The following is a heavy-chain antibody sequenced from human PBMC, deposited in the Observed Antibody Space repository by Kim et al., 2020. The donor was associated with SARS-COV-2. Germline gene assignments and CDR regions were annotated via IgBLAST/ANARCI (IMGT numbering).Heavy chain of an antibody. CDR3: ARAGEITFGGVIVIQAFDI. CDR1: GFTFSDYY. CDR2: ISSSGSTI. J-gene: IGHJ3*02. D-gene: IGHD3-16*02. Sequence: GGSLRLSCAASGFTFSDYYMSWIRQAPGKGLEWVSYISSSGSTIYYADSVKGRFTISRDNAKNSLYLQMNSLRAGDTAVYYRARAGEITFGGVIVIQAFDIWGQGTMVTVSS. V-gene: IGHV3-11*01.